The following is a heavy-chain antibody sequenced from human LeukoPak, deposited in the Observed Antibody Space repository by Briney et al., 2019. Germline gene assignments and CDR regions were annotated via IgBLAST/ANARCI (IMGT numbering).Heavy chain of an antibody. Sequence: SQTLSLTCTVSGGSISSGGYYWSWIRQPPGKGLEWIGYIYHSGSTYYNPSLKSRVTISVDTSKNQFSLKLSSVTAADTAVYYCARHGSHYYDSSGYGNWFDPWGQGTLVTVSS. V-gene: IGHV4-30-2*01. J-gene: IGHJ5*02. CDR3: ARHGSHYYDSSGYGNWFDP. CDR1: GGSISSGGYY. D-gene: IGHD3-22*01. CDR2: IYHSGST.